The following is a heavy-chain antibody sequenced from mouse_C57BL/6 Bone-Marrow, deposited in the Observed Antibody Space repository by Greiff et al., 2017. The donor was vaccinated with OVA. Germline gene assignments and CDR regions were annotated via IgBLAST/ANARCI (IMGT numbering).Heavy chain of an antibody. CDR1: GFTFSDYY. Sequence: DVHLVESEGGLVQPGSSMKLSCTASGFTFSDYYMAWVRQVPEKGLEWVANINYDGSSTYYLDSLKSRFIISRDNAKNILYLQMSSLKSEDTATYYCARNWDEDWYFDVWGTGTTVTVSS. V-gene: IGHV5-16*01. CDR2: INYDGSST. D-gene: IGHD4-1*01. CDR3: ARNWDEDWYFDV. J-gene: IGHJ1*03.